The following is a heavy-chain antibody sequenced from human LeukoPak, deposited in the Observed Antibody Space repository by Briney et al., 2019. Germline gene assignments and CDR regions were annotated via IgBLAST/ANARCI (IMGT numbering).Heavy chain of an antibody. J-gene: IGHJ5*02. Sequence: SETLSLTCTVSGGSISSSSYYWGWIRQPPGKGLEWIGSIYYSGSTYYNPSLKSRVTISVDTSKNQFSLKLSSVTAADTAVYYCARSDSGWPYNWFDPWGQGTLVTVSS. CDR2: IYYSGST. CDR3: ARSDSGWPYNWFDP. V-gene: IGHV4-39*01. D-gene: IGHD6-19*01. CDR1: GGSISSSSYY.